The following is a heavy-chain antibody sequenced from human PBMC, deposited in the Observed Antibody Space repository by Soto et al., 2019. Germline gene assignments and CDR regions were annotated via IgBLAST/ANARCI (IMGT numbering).Heavy chain of an antibody. CDR2: VIASGSAT. CDR1: GFPFSSYA. D-gene: IGHD2-21*02. CDR3: AKDYGGNSGIFFEY. Sequence: PGGSLRLSCAVSGFPFSSYAMSWVRQAPGKGLEWVSGVIASGSATFYADSVKGRFHISRDNSKNTLYLQMNSLRAEDTAVYYCAKDYGGNSGIFFEYWGQGVLVTVSS. V-gene: IGHV3-23*01. J-gene: IGHJ4*02.